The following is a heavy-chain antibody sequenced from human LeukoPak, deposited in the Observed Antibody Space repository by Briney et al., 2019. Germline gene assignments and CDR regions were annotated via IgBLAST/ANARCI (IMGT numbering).Heavy chain of an antibody. CDR2: IKQDGSRK. CDR3: ARGGYYSTCAY. V-gene: IGHV3-7*01. D-gene: IGHD3-22*01. Sequence: GGSLRLSCAASGVTFSSSWMSWVRQAPGKGLEWVANIKQDGSRKLYVDSVKGRFTISRDNAKNSLYLQMNSLRVEDTAVYYCARGGYYSTCAYWGQGTLVTVSS. CDR1: GVTFSSSW. J-gene: IGHJ4*02.